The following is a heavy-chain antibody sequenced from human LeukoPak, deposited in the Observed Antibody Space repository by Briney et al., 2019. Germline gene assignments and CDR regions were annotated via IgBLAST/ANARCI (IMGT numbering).Heavy chain of an antibody. CDR2: IYPGDSDT. CDR1: GYSFTNYW. CDR3: ARRTDRSFWYLDY. V-gene: IGHV5-51*01. J-gene: IGHJ4*02. Sequence: PGESLKISCKSSGYSFTNYWIGWVRQMPGKGLEWMGIIYPGDSDTRYSPSFQGQVTISADKSISTAYLQWSSLKASDTAMYYCARRTDRSFWYLDYWGQGTLVTVSS.